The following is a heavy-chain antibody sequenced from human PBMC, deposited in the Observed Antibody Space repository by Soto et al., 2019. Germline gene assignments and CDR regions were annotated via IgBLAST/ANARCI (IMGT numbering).Heavy chain of an antibody. CDR2: VSGSGGST. CDR1: GFTFSSYA. J-gene: IGHJ4*02. Sequence: EVQLLESGGGLVQPGGSLRLSCAASGFTFSSYAMNWVRQAPGQGLEWVSVVSGSGGSTYYADSVKGRFTISRDNSTNALYLQMSSLRAEDTAVYYCARRSSGWYFDYWGQGTLVTVSS. V-gene: IGHV3-23*01. D-gene: IGHD6-19*01. CDR3: ARRSSGWYFDY.